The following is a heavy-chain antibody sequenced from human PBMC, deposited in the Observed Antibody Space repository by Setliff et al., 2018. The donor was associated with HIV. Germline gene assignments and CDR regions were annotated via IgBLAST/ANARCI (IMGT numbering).Heavy chain of an antibody. J-gene: IGHJ4*02. CDR1: GGSISSYY. Sequence: SETLSLTCTVSGGSISSYYWSWIRQPPGKGLEWIGYIYYSGSTNYNPSLKSRVTISVDTSKNQFSLKLSSVTAADTAVYYCARRDSSGWYYFDYWGQGTLVTVSS. CDR3: ARRDSSGWYYFDY. D-gene: IGHD6-19*01. V-gene: IGHV4-59*08. CDR2: IYYSGST.